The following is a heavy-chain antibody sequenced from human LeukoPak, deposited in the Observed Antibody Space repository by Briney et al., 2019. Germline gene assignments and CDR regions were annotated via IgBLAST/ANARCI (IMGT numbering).Heavy chain of an antibody. J-gene: IGHJ5*02. V-gene: IGHV1-2*02. CDR1: GYTVTGYD. D-gene: IGHD3-9*01. CDR3: ARNFDMKGFDP. CDR2: INSYRGFT. Sequence: ASVKVSCNASGYTVTGYDMNWGRQAPGQGRKCMGGINSYRGFTKYAQKFQGRVNMTRDTSITTVYVDLTSLTSDDTAVYYCARNFDMKGFDPWGQGTLVTVSS.